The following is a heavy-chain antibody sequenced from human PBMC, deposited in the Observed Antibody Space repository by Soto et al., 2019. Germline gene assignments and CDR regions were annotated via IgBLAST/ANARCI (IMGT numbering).Heavy chain of an antibody. CDR2: ISCDSSSK. J-gene: IGHJ1*01. CDR1: GLTFSTAI. Sequence: QVQLVESGGGLVQPGRSLRLSCSASGLTFSTAIMHWVRQAPGKGLEWIAVISCDSSSKLYAESMKGRFTLSRDNSKNTLYVEMNSPTAEDTAVYYCAREENSSGYAETFQYWGQGTLVTVSA. V-gene: IGHV3-30*04. CDR3: AREENSSGYAETFQY. D-gene: IGHD3-22*01.